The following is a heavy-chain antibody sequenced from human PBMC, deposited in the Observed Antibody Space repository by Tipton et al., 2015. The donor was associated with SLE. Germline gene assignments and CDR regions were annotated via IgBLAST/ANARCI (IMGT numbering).Heavy chain of an antibody. CDR2: INHSGST. CDR3: ASPGQNYYDSSGYSN. Sequence: TLSLTCAVYGGSFSGYYWSWIRQPPGKGLEWIGEINHSGSTNYNPSLKSRVTISVDTSKNQFSLKLSSVTAADTAVYYCASPGQNYYDSSGYSNWGQGTLVTVSS. J-gene: IGHJ4*02. CDR1: GGSFSGYY. D-gene: IGHD3-22*01. V-gene: IGHV4-34*01.